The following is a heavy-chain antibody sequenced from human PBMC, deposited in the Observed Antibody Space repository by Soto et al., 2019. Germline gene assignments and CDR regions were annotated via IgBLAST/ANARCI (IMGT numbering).Heavy chain of an antibody. CDR3: ARDGDPYDSSGYYDY. Sequence: SETLSLTCTVSGGSISSYYWSWIRQPPGKGLEWIGYIYYSGSTNYNPSLKSRVTISVDTSKNQFSLKLSSVPAADTAVYYCARDGDPYDSSGYYDYWGQGTLVTVSS. D-gene: IGHD3-22*01. CDR1: GGSISSYY. CDR2: IYYSGST. V-gene: IGHV4-59*01. J-gene: IGHJ4*02.